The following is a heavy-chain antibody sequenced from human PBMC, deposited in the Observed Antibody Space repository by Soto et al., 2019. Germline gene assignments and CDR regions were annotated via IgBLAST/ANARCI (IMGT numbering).Heavy chain of an antibody. CDR1: GFTFSSYA. CDR3: ARLWYYDSSGSPEPTRHFDY. Sequence: QVQLVESGGGVVQPGRSLRLSCAASGFTFSSYAMHWVRQAPGKGLEWVAVISYDGSNKYYADSVKGRFTISRDNSKNTLYLQMNSLRAEDTAVYYCARLWYYDSSGSPEPTRHFDYWGQGTLVTVSS. CDR2: ISYDGSNK. J-gene: IGHJ4*02. D-gene: IGHD3-22*01. V-gene: IGHV3-30-3*01.